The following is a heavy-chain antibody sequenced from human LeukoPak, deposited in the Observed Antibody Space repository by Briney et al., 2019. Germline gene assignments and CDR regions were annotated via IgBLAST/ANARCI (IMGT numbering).Heavy chain of an antibody. CDR3: AKGVQSSGWPPLDY. Sequence: GGSLRLSCAASGFTFDDYAMHWVRQAPGKGLEWVSGISWNSGSIGYADSVKGRFTISRDNAKNSLYLQMNSLRAEDTALYYCAKGVQSSGWPPLDYWGQGTLATVSS. J-gene: IGHJ4*02. CDR1: GFTFDDYA. CDR2: ISWNSGSI. V-gene: IGHV3-9*01. D-gene: IGHD6-19*01.